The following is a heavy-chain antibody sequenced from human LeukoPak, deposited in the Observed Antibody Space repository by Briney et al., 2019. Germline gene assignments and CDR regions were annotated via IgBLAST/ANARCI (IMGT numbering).Heavy chain of an antibody. CDR3: TRRDSSSRDY. CDR1: GGSFHTYY. J-gene: IGHJ4*02. D-gene: IGHD6-13*01. Sequence: PSETLSLTCTVSGGSFHTYYWNWIRQPAGKPLEWIGRVYASGSTDSNSSLKSRVTMSVDTSKNQFSLELRSVTAADTAVYYCTRRDSSSRDYWGQGTLVTVSS. CDR2: VYASGST. V-gene: IGHV4-4*07.